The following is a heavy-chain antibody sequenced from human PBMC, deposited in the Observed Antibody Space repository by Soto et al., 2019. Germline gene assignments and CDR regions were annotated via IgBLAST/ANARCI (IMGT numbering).Heavy chain of an antibody. CDR2: ISYDGSNK. D-gene: IGHD1-26*01. Sequence: GGSLRLSCAASGFTLRSYGMHWVRQAPGKGLEWVAFISYDGSNKFYADSVKGRFTISRDNSKNMLYLQMNSLRADDTAVYYCAKDQKWEPLRRFDFWGQGTLVTVSS. V-gene: IGHV3-30*18. CDR1: GFTLRSYG. CDR3: AKDQKWEPLRRFDF. J-gene: IGHJ4*02.